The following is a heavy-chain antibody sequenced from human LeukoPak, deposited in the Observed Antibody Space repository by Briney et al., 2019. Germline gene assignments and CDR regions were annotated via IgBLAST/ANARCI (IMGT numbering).Heavy chain of an antibody. Sequence: GGSLRLSCAASGITVSSNYMSWVRQAPGKGLEWVSIIYSSGGGGTTVYADSVKGRFTISRDNSKNTLYLQMDSLRAEDTAVYYCARDDETRIFPPDYWGQGTLVTVSS. V-gene: IGHV3-53*01. CDR1: GITVSSNY. CDR2: IYSSGGGGTT. D-gene: IGHD3-9*01. CDR3: ARDDETRIFPPDY. J-gene: IGHJ4*02.